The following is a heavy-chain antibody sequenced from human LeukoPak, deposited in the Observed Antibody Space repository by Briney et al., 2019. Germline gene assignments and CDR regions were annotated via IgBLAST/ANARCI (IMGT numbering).Heavy chain of an antibody. Sequence: GGSLRLSCAASGFTVSDNYMSWFRQAPGKGLEWLSVLDSGGSAIYADSVRGRFTISRDKSKNTLHLQMDSLTIEDSALYYCARDHVVASGAVAYWGQGTLVTVSS. CDR1: GFTVSDNY. D-gene: IGHD2-15*01. V-gene: IGHV3-53*01. CDR2: LDSGGSA. J-gene: IGHJ4*02. CDR3: ARDHVVASGAVAY.